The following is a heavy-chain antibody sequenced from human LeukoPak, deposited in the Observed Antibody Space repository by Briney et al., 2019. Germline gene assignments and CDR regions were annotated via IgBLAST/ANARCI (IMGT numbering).Heavy chain of an antibody. J-gene: IGHJ4*02. CDR3: ARTGYFNSAFDY. CDR1: GFTFSSYA. CDR2: ISYDGSNK. V-gene: IGHV3-30*04. D-gene: IGHD6-13*01. Sequence: GGSLRLSCAASGFTFSSYAMHWVRQAPGKGLEWVAVISYDGSNKYYADSVKGRFTISRDNSKNTLYLQMNSLRAEDTAEYYCARTGYFNSAFDYWGQGTLVTVSS.